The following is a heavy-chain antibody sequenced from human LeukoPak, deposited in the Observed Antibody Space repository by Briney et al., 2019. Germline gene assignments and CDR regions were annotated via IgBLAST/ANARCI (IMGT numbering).Heavy chain of an antibody. CDR1: GGSMTSNTYY. V-gene: IGHV4-39*01. CDR2: IYYSGIT. D-gene: IGHD3-10*01. J-gene: IGHJ6*03. CDR3: ARHQEAMVRGVLYYMDV. Sequence: SETLSLTCTVSGGSMTSNTYYWGWIRQPPGKGLEWIGSIYYSGITYRNPSLKSRVTISVDTSKNQFSLRLSSVTAADTAVYYCARHQEAMVRGVLYYMDVWGKGTTVTISS.